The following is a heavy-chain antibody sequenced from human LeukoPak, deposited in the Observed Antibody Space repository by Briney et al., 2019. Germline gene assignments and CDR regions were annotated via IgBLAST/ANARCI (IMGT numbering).Heavy chain of an antibody. CDR1: GGIFSSYA. J-gene: IGHJ4*02. Sequence: SVKVSCKASGGIFSSYAISWVRQAPGQGLEWMGRIIPILGIANYAQKFQGRVTITADKSTSTAYMELSSLRSEDTAVYYCARAPPSGVDYWGQGTLVTVSS. V-gene: IGHV1-69*04. CDR2: IIPILGIA. CDR3: ARAPPSGVDY. D-gene: IGHD3-10*01.